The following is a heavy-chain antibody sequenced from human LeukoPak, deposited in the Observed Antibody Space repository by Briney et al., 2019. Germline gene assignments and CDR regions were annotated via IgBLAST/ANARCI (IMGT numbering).Heavy chain of an antibody. CDR1: GFTFSSYG. V-gene: IGHV3-30*18. D-gene: IGHD2-15*01. J-gene: IGHJ4*02. CDR3: AKDEVKYCSGGSCYSGHY. Sequence: GGSLRLSCAASGFTFSSYGMHWVRQAPGKGLEWVAVISYDGSNKYYADSVKGRFTISRDNSKNTLYLQMYSLRAEDTAVYYCAKDEVKYCSGGSCYSGHYWGQGTLVTVSS. CDR2: ISYDGSNK.